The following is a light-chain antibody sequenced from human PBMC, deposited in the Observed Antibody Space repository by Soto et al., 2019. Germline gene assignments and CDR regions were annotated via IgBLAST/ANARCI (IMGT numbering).Light chain of an antibody. CDR3: QPYNNWPSWT. CDR1: QSVRSN. CDR2: DAS. J-gene: IGKJ1*01. V-gene: IGKV3D-15*01. Sequence: EIVMTQSPATLSVSPGERATLSCRASQSVRSNLAWYQQKPGQAPRLLIYDASTRDTGIPARFSGSGSGTEFTLTISSLQSEDYAVYYCQPYNNWPSWTFGHGTKVEIK.